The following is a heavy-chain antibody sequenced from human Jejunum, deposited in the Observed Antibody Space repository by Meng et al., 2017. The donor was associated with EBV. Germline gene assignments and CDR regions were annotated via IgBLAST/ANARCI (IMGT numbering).Heavy chain of an antibody. CDR2: LSGSGGNP. CDR1: RFTFSNYA. CDR3: AKGKDRPDGYDQSYFDS. V-gene: IGHV3-23*01. J-gene: IGHJ4*02. D-gene: IGHD5-12*01. Sequence: EVQLLESGGAFVQPGGSLCLSCAGSRFTFSNYAMTWVRKAPAKGLASFSALSGSGGNPFSADSAKGRFTLSRDNSQRTLYLPMNSLSVADTAVYYCAKGKDRPDGYDQSYFDSWGQGTLVTVSS.